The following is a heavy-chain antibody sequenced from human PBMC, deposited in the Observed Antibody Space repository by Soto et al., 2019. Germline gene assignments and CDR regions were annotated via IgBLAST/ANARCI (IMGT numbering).Heavy chain of an antibody. V-gene: IGHV2-5*02. CDR2: IYWDDDK. CDR3: ARQVRYCSGNGRANLFAP. Sequence: QITLKESGPTLVKPTQTLTLTCTFSGFSLSTSGVGVGWIRQPPGKALEWLALIYWDDDKRYSPSLKTRLRITKDTSKKPVVVTMTNMDPVTTATYYLARQVRYCSGNGRANLFAPWGQGTLVTVSS. J-gene: IGHJ5*02. CDR1: GFSLSTSGVG. D-gene: IGHD2-15*01.